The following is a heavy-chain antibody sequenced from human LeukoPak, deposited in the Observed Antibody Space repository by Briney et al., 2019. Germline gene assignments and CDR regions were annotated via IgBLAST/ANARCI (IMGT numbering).Heavy chain of an antibody. CDR3: ARVGYYYDSSGYYHDAFDI. Sequence: GASVRVSCKASGGTFSSYAISWVRQAPRQGLEWMGGIIPIFGTANYAQKFQGRVTITTDESTSTAYMELSSLRSEDTAVYYCARVGYYYDSSGYYHDAFDIWGQGTMVTVSS. V-gene: IGHV1-69*05. D-gene: IGHD3-22*01. CDR1: GGTFSSYA. J-gene: IGHJ3*02. CDR2: IIPIFGTA.